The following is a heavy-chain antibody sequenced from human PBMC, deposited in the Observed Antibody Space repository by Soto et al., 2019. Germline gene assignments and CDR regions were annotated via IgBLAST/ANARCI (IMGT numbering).Heavy chain of an antibody. D-gene: IGHD1-1*01. Sequence: QVHLVQSGAEVKKPGASVKVSCKASVYTFTSYGITWVRQAPGQGLEWMGWISAHNGNTDYAQKLQGRVIVTRDTSTSTAYMELRSLRSDDTAVYYCARGRYGDYWGQGPLVTVSS. J-gene: IGHJ4*02. CDR3: ARGRYGDY. CDR2: ISAHNGNT. V-gene: IGHV1-18*01. CDR1: VYTFTSYG.